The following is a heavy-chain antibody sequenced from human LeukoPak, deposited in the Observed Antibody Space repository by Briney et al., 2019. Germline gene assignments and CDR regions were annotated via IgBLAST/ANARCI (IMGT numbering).Heavy chain of an antibody. CDR1: GFTFGSYT. CDR2: ITTSDGNT. V-gene: IGHV3-23*01. J-gene: IGHJ4*02. Sequence: PGGSLRFSCAASGFTFGSYTMSWVRQAPGKGLEWVSTITTSDGNTYYADSVKGRFTVSRDNSKNTLFLQMNSLRAEDTAVYYCAKDGGLWVSAHWGDSWGRGTLVTVPS. CDR3: AKDGGLWVSAHWGDS. D-gene: IGHD7-27*01.